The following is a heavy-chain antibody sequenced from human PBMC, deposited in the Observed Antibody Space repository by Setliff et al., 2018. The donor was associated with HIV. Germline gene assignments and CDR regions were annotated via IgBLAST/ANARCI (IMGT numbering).Heavy chain of an antibody. CDR1: GYSFARYG. Sequence: GASVKVSCKASGYSFARYGLSWVRQAPGQGLEWMGWISGFNGNTKYAQSFQDRVAMTTETATSTAYMEMRSPRSDDTAVYFCARVPYRSAWFSGGHDAFDIWGQGTMVTVS. J-gene: IGHJ3*02. CDR3: ARVPYRSAWFSGGHDAFDI. D-gene: IGHD6-19*01. V-gene: IGHV1-18*01. CDR2: ISGFNGNT.